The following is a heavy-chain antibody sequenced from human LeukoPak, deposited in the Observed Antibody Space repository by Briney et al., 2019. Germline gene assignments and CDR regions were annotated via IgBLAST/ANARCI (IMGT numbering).Heavy chain of an antibody. V-gene: IGHV3-7*03. CDR3: ARGHYGLDV. J-gene: IGHJ6*02. CDR1: GFTLSSHW. Sequence: RPGGSLRLSCEASGFTLSSHWMSWVRQAPGKGLEWVAHINQDESEKSYVDSAKGRFTISRDNGKNSLYLQMSSLRVEDTGVYHCARGHYGLDVWGQGTTVTVSS. CDR2: INQDESEK.